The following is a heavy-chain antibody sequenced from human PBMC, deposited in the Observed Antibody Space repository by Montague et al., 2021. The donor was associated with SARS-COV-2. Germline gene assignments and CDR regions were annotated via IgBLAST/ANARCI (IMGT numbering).Heavy chain of an antibody. D-gene: IGHD4-17*01. CDR2: TSGSVGST. CDR1: GFTFSSYA. CDR3: AKHRKPLDYGDGFDY. J-gene: IGHJ4*02. V-gene: IGHV3-23*01. Sequence: SLRLSCAASGFTFSSYAMSWVRQAPGKGLEWVSATSGSVGSTYYADSVKGRFTISRDNSKNTLYLRMNSLRAEDTAVYYCAKHRKPLDYGDGFDYWGQGTLVTVSS.